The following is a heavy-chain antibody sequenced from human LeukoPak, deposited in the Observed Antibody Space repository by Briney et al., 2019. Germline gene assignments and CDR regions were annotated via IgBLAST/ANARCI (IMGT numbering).Heavy chain of an antibody. D-gene: IGHD1-1*01. CDR2: ISYDGSNK. CDR1: GFTFSSYA. Sequence: GGSLRLSCAASGFTFSSYAMHWVRQAPGKGLEWVAVISYDGSNKYYADSVKGRFTISRDNSKNTLYLQMNSLRAEDTAVYYCAKVGPDDEPRALDYWGQGTLVTVSS. CDR3: AKVGPDDEPRALDY. V-gene: IGHV3-30-3*01. J-gene: IGHJ4*02.